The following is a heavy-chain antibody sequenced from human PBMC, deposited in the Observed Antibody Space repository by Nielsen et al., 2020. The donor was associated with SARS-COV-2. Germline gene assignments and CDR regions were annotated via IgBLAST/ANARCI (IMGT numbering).Heavy chain of an antibody. CDR3: ARDAYYYDSSDHYYYYGMDV. J-gene: IGHJ6*02. D-gene: IGHD3-22*01. V-gene: IGHV3-74*01. CDR2: INSDGSST. Sequence: WIRQPPGKGLVWVSRINSDGSSTSYADSVRGRFTISRDNAKNSLYLQMNSLRAEDTAVYYCARDAYYYDSSDHYYYYGMDVWGQGTTVTVSS.